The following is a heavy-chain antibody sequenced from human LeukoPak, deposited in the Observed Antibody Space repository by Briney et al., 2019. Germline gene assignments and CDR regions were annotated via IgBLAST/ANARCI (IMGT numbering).Heavy chain of an antibody. Sequence: ASVKVSCKASGYTFTGYYMHWLRQAPGQGLEWMGRINPNSGGTNYAQKFQGRVTMTRDTSISTAYMELSRLRSDDTAVYYCARDPEDIGTHDYYYYGMDVWGQGTTVTVSS. CDR2: INPNSGGT. D-gene: IGHD2-15*01. CDR1: GYTFTGYY. J-gene: IGHJ6*02. V-gene: IGHV1-2*06. CDR3: ARDPEDIGTHDYYYYGMDV.